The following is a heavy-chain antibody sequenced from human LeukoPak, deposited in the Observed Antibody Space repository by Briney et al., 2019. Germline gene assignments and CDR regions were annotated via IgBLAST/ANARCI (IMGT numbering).Heavy chain of an antibody. D-gene: IGHD3-22*01. Sequence: PGRSLRLSCAASGFTFGSYGMHWVRQAPGKGLEWVAVISYDGSNKYYADSVKGRFTISRDNSKNTLYLQMNSLRAEDTAVYYCAKDPYDSRSTFRGYFDYWGQGTLVTVSS. V-gene: IGHV3-30*18. J-gene: IGHJ4*02. CDR3: AKDPYDSRSTFRGYFDY. CDR1: GFTFGSYG. CDR2: ISYDGSNK.